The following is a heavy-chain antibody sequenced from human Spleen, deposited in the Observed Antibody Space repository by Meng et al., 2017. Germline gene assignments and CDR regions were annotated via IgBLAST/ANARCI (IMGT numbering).Heavy chain of an antibody. CDR1: GYTFTGYY. CDR2: INPNSGGT. J-gene: IGHJ4*02. Sequence: ASVKVSCKASGYTFTGYYIHWVRQAPGQGLEWMGWINPNSGGTNYAQKFQGRVTMTRDTSISTAYMELSGLRSDDTAVYYCARDEDISAAGKLFGDYWGQGTLVTVSS. CDR3: ARDEDISAAGKLFGDY. V-gene: IGHV1-2*02. D-gene: IGHD6-13*01.